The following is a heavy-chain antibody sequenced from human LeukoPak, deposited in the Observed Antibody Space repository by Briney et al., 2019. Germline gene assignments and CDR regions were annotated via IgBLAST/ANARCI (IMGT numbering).Heavy chain of an antibody. J-gene: IGHJ4*02. CDR1: GFTFDDYA. CDR2: ISGDGGST. V-gene: IGHV3-43*02. CDR3: AKRNQGGYCSGGSCYDD. Sequence: PGGSLRLGCAASGFTFDDYAMHWVRQAPGKGLEWVSLISGDGGSTYCADSVKGRFTISRDNSKNSLYLQMNSLRTEDTALYYCAKRNQGGYCSGGSCYDDWGQGTLVTVSS. D-gene: IGHD2-15*01.